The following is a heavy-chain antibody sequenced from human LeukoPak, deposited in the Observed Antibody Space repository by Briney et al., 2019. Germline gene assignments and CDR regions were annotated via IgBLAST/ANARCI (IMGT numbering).Heavy chain of an antibody. D-gene: IGHD3-10*01. CDR2: INPNSGGT. V-gene: IGHV1-2*02. CDR1: GYTFTGYY. Sequence: ASVKVSCKAFGYTFTGYYMHWVRQAPGQGLEWMGWINPNSGGTNYAQKFQGRVTMTRDTSISTAYMELSRLRSDDTAVYYCARARGSGSYYGHDYYYYYYMDVWGQGTTVTVSS. CDR3: ARARGSGSYYGHDYYYYYYMDV. J-gene: IGHJ6*03.